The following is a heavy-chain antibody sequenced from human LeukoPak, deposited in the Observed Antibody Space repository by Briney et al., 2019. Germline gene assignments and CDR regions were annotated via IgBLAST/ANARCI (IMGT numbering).Heavy chain of an antibody. Sequence: PGGSLRLSCAVSGFTVSTNHMTWVRQAPGKGLEWVSAINDVDTAYYADSVKGRFTISRDNSKNTLYLQMNSLRAEDTAVYYCARDPGLMDVRGAFDIWGQGTMVTVSS. CDR2: INDVDTA. D-gene: IGHD2-8*01. V-gene: IGHV3-53*01. J-gene: IGHJ3*02. CDR3: ARDPGLMDVRGAFDI. CDR1: GFTVSTNH.